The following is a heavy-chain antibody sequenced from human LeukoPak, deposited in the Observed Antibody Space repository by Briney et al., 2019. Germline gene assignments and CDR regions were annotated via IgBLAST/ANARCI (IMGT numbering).Heavy chain of an antibody. V-gene: IGHV3-23*01. CDR2: ISVSGNT. CDR3: AKFVGIGYCSGGSCAASSNDY. D-gene: IGHD2-15*01. CDR1: GFTLSSYA. Sequence: GGSLRLSCAASGFTLSSYAMSWVRQGPGKGLEWVSAISVSGNTYHADSVKGRFTISRDNSKNTLYLQMNSLRAEDTAVYYCAKFVGIGYCSGGSCAASSNDYWGQGTLVTVSS. J-gene: IGHJ4*02.